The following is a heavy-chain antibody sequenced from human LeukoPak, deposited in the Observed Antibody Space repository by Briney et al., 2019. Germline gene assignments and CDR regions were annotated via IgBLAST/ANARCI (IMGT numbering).Heavy chain of an antibody. CDR1: GYTFSSYG. V-gene: IGHV3-30*03. J-gene: IGHJ4*02. Sequence: GGSLRLSCAASGYTFSSYGMSWVRQAPGKGLEWVAVISYDGSNKYYADSVKGRFTISRDNSKNTLYLQMNSLRAEDTAVYYCARDSTGARFDYWGQGTLVTVSS. CDR2: ISYDGSNK. D-gene: IGHD1-26*01. CDR3: ARDSTGARFDY.